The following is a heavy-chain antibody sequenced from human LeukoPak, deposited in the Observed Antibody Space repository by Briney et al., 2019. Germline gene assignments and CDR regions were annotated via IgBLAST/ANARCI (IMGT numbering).Heavy chain of an antibody. CDR2: IWYDGSNK. Sequence: GGSLRLSCAASGFTFSSYGMHWVRQAPGKGLEWVAVIWYDGSNKYYADSVKGRFTISRDNSKNTLYLQMNSLRAEDTAVYYCAKASGVYYYASSGYFNYWGQGTLVTVSS. V-gene: IGHV3-33*06. J-gene: IGHJ4*02. CDR3: AKASGVYYYASSGYFNY. CDR1: GFTFSSYG. D-gene: IGHD3-22*01.